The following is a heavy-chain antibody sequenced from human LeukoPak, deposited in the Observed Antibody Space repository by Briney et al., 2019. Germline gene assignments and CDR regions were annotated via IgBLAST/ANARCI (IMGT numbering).Heavy chain of an antibody. Sequence: PGGSLRLSCAASGFTFSSYGMHWVRQAPGKGLEWVADIWYDGSNKYYADSVKGRFTISRDNSKNTLYLQMNSLRAEDTAVYYCAREYCSSISCLVDYWGQGTLVTVSS. CDR3: AREYCSSISCLVDY. D-gene: IGHD2-2*01. J-gene: IGHJ4*02. CDR1: GFTFSSYG. CDR2: IWYDGSNK. V-gene: IGHV3-33*01.